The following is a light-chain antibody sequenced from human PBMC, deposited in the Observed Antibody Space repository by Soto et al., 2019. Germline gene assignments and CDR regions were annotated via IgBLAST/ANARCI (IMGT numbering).Light chain of an antibody. Sequence: IVLTQSPATLSVSLGERATLACRASQSLXTDFGWYKQKSGQGPRFLIXDASTRATGXXTXFSGSGSGTEFTLTISSLQSEDFAVYYCQQYSNRPWTFGQGT. V-gene: IGKV3-15*01. CDR1: QSLXTD. CDR3: QQYSNRPWT. CDR2: DAS. J-gene: IGKJ1*01.